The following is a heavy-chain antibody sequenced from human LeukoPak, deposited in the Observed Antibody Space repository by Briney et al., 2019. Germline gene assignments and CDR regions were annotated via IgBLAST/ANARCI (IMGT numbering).Heavy chain of an antibody. CDR2: IHSKSGDT. CDR1: GYPFTGYF. Sequence: ASVKLSYKTSGYPFTGYFTHWVRQAPGQGLEWMGWIHSKSGDTDYSQKFQDRVTLTRDTSISTAYMELGSLRSDDTAVYYCARDMSMNGVRHFFDYLVQGTSVTVSS. D-gene: IGHD3-10*01. CDR3: ARDMSMNGVRHFFDY. J-gene: IGHJ4*02. V-gene: IGHV1-2*02.